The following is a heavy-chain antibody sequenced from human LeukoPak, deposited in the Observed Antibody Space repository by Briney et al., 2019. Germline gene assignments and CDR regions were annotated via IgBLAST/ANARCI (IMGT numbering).Heavy chain of an antibody. V-gene: IGHV3-7*03. CDR3: AKSGYNRFDY. Sequence: GGSLRLSCAASGFTFSSYWMSWVRQAPGKGLGWVANIKQDGSEEYYVDSVKGRFTISRDNAKNSLFLQMNSLRAEDTAVYYCAKSGYNRFDYWGQGTLVTVSS. CDR2: IKQDGSEE. J-gene: IGHJ4*02. D-gene: IGHD5-24*01. CDR1: GFTFSSYW.